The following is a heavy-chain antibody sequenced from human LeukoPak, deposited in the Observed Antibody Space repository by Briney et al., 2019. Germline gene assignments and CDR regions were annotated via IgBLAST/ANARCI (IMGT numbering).Heavy chain of an antibody. Sequence: GGTLRLSCAASGFTFSTYGMSWVRQAPGKGLEWVSTISGSAGTTDYADSVKGRFTISRDNSKNTLYLQMNSLRAEDTAVYYCASPKTTVTYFDYWGQGTLVTVSS. CDR1: GFTFSTYG. J-gene: IGHJ4*02. CDR3: ASPKTTVTYFDY. CDR2: ISGSAGTT. V-gene: IGHV3-23*01. D-gene: IGHD4-17*01.